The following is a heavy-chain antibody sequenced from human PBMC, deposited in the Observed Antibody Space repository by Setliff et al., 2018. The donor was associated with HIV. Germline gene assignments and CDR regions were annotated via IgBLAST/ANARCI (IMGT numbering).Heavy chain of an antibody. V-gene: IGHV1-18*01. CDR1: GYTFTSYG. D-gene: IGHD6-19*01. Sequence: GASVKVSCKASGYTFTSYGISWVRQAPGQGLEWMGWISAYNGNTNYAQKLQGRVTMTTDTSTSTAYMELRSLRSDDTAVYYCARDQGSGWYYYYYGMDVWGRGTTVTVSS. J-gene: IGHJ6*02. CDR2: ISAYNGNT. CDR3: ARDQGSGWYYYYYGMDV.